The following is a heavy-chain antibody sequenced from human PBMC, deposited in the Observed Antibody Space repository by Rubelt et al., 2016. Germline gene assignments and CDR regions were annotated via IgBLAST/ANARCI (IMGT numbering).Heavy chain of an antibody. J-gene: IGHJ4*02. D-gene: IGHD6-6*01. CDR2: ISGSGGSN. CDR1: GFTFSSNA. V-gene: IGHV3-23*01. Sequence: GSGGGLVQPGGSLRLSCTASGFTFSSNAMYWVRQAPGKGLEWVSSISGSGGSNYYADSVKGRFTISRDNTKNTLYLQMNSLRADDTAVYYCARPLDGSSWGLWGQGTLVTVST. CDR3: ARPLDGSSWGL.